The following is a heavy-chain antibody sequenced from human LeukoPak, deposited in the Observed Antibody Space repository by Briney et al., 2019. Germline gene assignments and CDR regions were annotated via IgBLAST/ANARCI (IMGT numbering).Heavy chain of an antibody. V-gene: IGHV1-69*02. CDR3: ARTPYCSGGSCRRYYFDY. CDR2: IIPILGIA. CDR1: GGTFSSYT. J-gene: IGHJ4*02. Sequence: SVKVSCKASGGTFSSYTISWVRQAPGQGLEWMGRIIPILGIANYAQKFQGRVTMTRNTSISTAYMELSSLRSEDTAVYYCARTPYCSGGSCRRYYFDYWGQGTLVTVSS. D-gene: IGHD2-15*01.